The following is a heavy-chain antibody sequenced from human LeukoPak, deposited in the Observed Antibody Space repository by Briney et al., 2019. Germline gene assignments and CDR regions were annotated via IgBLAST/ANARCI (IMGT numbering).Heavy chain of an antibody. CDR1: GFTFSSSW. CDR3: ARHSSGSYYTY. D-gene: IGHD3-10*01. J-gene: IGHJ4*02. V-gene: IGHV3-7*01. CDR2: IKQEGSDK. Sequence: GGSLRLSCAASGFTFSSSWMSWVRQAPGKGLEWVAHIKQEGSDKYYVDSVKGRFTISGDNAKNSLYLQLNSLRVEDTAMYYCARHSSGSYYTYWGQGTLVTVSS.